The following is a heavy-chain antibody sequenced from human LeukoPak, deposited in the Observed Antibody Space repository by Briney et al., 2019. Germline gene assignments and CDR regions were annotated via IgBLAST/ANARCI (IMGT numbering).Heavy chain of an antibody. CDR2: IYYTEST. Sequence: SQTLSLTCTVSGGSITSGAYYWRWIRQHPGKGLAWIGHIYYTESTYYNPSLRSRVAISVDTSENQFSLKLSSVTAADTAVYYCARGPPGPGGVHPDDFDYWGQGTLVTVSS. CDR1: GGSITSGAYY. CDR3: ARGPPGPGGVHPDDFDY. J-gene: IGHJ4*02. D-gene: IGHD3-16*01. V-gene: IGHV4-31*03.